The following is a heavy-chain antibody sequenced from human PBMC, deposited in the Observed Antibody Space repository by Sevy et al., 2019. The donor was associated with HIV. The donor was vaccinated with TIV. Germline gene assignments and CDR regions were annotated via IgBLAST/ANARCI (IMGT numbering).Heavy chain of an antibody. CDR1: GGSINSDH. J-gene: IGHJ3*02. V-gene: IGHV4-59*08. CDR3: ARRNDFDI. Sequence: KQSQTLSLTCTVSGGSINSDHWNWIRQPPGKGLEWIGYVHYTGGTNYNPSLKNRVTISVDRTKNQFSLKLTSVTAADTAVYYCARRNDFDIWGQGTMVTVSS. CDR2: VHYTGGT.